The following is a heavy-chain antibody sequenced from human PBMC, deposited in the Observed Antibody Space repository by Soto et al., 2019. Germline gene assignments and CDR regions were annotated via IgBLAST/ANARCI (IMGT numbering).Heavy chain of an antibody. J-gene: IGHJ4*02. Sequence: QVQLVQSGAEVKKPGSSVKVSCKASGGTFSSYAISWVRQAPGQGLEWMGGIIPIFGTANYAQKFQGRVTITADEPTSRASMELSSLKSEDTAVYYCGRHRPSGSFDYWGQGTLVTVSS. CDR1: GGTFSSYA. CDR3: GRHRPSGSFDY. D-gene: IGHD2-15*01. V-gene: IGHV1-69*12. CDR2: IIPIFGTA.